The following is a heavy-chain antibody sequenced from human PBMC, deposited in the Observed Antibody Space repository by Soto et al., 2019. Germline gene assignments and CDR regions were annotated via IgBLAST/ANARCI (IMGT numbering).Heavy chain of an antibody. CDR1: GGTFSSYA. CDR3: ARELAAAGTSYGMDV. CDR2: IIPIFGTA. D-gene: IGHD6-13*01. Sequence: SVKVSCKASGGTFSSYAISWVRQAPGQGLEWMGGIIPIFGTANYAQKFQGRVTITADESTSTAYMELSSLRSEDTAVYYCARELAAAGTSYGMDVWGQGTTVTVSS. V-gene: IGHV1-69*13. J-gene: IGHJ6*02.